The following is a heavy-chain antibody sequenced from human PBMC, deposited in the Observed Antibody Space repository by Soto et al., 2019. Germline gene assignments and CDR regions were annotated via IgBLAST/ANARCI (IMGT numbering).Heavy chain of an antibody. J-gene: IGHJ4*02. CDR3: ARGCRNCSGGSCYRCLVY. Sequence: SETLSLTCAVYGVSFSGYYWSWIRQSPGKGLEWIGEINHSGSTNYNPSLKSRVTISVDTSKNQFSLKLSSVTAADTAVYYCARGCRNCSGGSCYRCLVYWGKGTLVTVS. V-gene: IGHV4-34*01. D-gene: IGHD2-15*01. CDR2: INHSGST. CDR1: GVSFSGYY.